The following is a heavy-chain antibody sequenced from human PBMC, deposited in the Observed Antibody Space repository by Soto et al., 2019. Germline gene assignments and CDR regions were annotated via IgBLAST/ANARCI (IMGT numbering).Heavy chain of an antibody. D-gene: IGHD3-10*01. CDR2: IYYSGST. Sequence: SETLSLTCNVSGGSINNNSYYWGWIRQPPGKGLEWIGSIYYSGSTHYNPSLKSRVTISVDTSKNQFSLRLTSVTAADTAMYYCARQEGRAGLLSLNRGWFDPWGQGTLVTVSS. J-gene: IGHJ5*02. CDR3: ARQEGRAGLLSLNRGWFDP. V-gene: IGHV4-39*01. CDR1: GGSINNNSYY.